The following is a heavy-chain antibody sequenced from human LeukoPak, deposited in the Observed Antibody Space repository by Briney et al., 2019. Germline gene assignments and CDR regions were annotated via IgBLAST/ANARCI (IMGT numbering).Heavy chain of an antibody. Sequence: GGSLRLSCAASGFTFSSYAMSWVRQAPGKGLEWVSFFYRGDSTYYAESVRGRFTISRDNSKNTLYLLINSLIPEDTAVYYCAREVVSSPSYFDSWGQGTLVTVSS. J-gene: IGHJ4*02. CDR3: AREVVSSPSYFDS. V-gene: IGHV3-53*01. CDR1: GFTFSSYA. D-gene: IGHD2-15*01. CDR2: FYRGDST.